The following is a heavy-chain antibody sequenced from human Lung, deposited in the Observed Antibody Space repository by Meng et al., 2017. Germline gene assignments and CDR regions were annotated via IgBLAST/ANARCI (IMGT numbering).Heavy chain of an antibody. V-gene: IGHV1-69*05. CDR3: ARDNYGSGSYYPNWFDP. CDR1: GRTFVSYA. Sequence: QLVQSEGEGKEPASSVKVPCNAFGRTFVSYANSLVRQAPGQGCEWMGGIIPIFGTANYAQKFQGRVTITTDESTTTAYMELSSLRSEDTAVYYCARDNYGSGSYYPNWFDPWGQGTLVTVSS. D-gene: IGHD3-10*01. CDR2: IIPIFGTA. J-gene: IGHJ5*02.